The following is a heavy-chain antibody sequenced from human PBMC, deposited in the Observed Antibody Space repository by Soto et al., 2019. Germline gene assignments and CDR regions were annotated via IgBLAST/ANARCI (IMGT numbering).Heavy chain of an antibody. CDR1: GYTFTDYY. D-gene: IGHD6-13*01. Sequence: QVQLVQSGAEVKKPGASVKVSCKASGYTFTDYYMHWVRQAPGQGLEWMGWINPKSGTTNSAQEFQGRVSMTRDTSISTVYMELRRLSSDNTAVYYFGRPEGPSDSWQTFYVYWGQGTLVTVSS. J-gene: IGHJ4*02. CDR2: INPKSGTT. CDR3: GRPEGPSDSWQTFYVY. V-gene: IGHV1-2*02.